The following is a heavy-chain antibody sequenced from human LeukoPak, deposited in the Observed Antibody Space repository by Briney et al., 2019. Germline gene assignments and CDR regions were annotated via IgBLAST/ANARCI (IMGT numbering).Heavy chain of an antibody. CDR3: ARARNPGAVPPEYFQH. CDR2: ISAYNGNT. Sequence: ASVKVSCKASGYTFTSYGISWVRQAPGQGLEWMGWISAYNGNTNYAQKLQGRVTMTTDTSTSTAYMELSSLRSEDTAVYYCARARNPGAVPPEYFQHWGQGTLVTVSS. J-gene: IGHJ1*01. CDR1: GYTFTSYG. D-gene: IGHD2-2*01. V-gene: IGHV1-18*01.